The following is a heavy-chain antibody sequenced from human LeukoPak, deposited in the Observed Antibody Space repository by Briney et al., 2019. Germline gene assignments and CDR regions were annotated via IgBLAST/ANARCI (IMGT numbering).Heavy chain of an antibody. Sequence: SETLSLTCTVSGGSISSYYWSWIRKPPRKGLEWIGYIYYSGSTNYKPSLKSRVTISVDTSKNQFSLKLSSVTAADTAVYYCARGGYYGSGNDFRFDPWGQGTLVTVSS. CDR1: GGSISSYY. CDR3: ARGGYYGSGNDFRFDP. V-gene: IGHV4-59*01. J-gene: IGHJ5*02. CDR2: IYYSGST. D-gene: IGHD3-10*01.